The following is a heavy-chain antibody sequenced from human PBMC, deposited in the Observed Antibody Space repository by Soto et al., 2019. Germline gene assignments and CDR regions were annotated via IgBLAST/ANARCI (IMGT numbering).Heavy chain of an antibody. CDR3: ARGPDIVVVVAATDNNWFDP. J-gene: IGHJ5*02. D-gene: IGHD2-15*01. V-gene: IGHV1-3*01. Sequence: ASVKVSCKASGYTFTSYAMHWVRQAPGQRLEWMGWMNAGNGNTKYAQKFQGRVTMTRNTSASTAYMELSSLRSEDTAVYYCARGPDIVVVVAATDNNWFDPWGQGTLVTVSS. CDR1: GYTFTSYA. CDR2: MNAGNGNT.